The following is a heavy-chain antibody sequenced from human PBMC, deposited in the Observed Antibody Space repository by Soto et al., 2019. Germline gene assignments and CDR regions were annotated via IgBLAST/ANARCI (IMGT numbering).Heavy chain of an antibody. V-gene: IGHV1-69*08. CDR1: GGTSTIYT. CDR3: ATEKYGAGRVGASS. Sequence: QVPLEQSGAEVKKPGSSVKVSCESSGGTSTIYTITWVRQAPGQGLVWMGRIVPFLGITNYARDFQDRLTSTADTATGTAYMELSSLTFEDTAVYYCATEKYGAGRVGASSWGKGSQVTVSS. D-gene: IGHD1-26*01. J-gene: IGHJ5*02. CDR2: IVPFLGIT.